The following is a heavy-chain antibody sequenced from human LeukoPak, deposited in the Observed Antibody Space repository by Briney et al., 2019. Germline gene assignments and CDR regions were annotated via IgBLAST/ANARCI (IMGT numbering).Heavy chain of an antibody. CDR2: ISAYNGNT. J-gene: IGHJ6*03. V-gene: IGHV1-18*01. Sequence: ASVTVSCKASGYTFTSYGISWVRHAPGQGLEWMGWISAYNGNTNYAQKLQGRVTMTTDTSTSTAYMELRSLRSDDTAVYYCARGLNYNWNYYYYYMDVWGKGTTVTVSS. CDR3: ARGLNYNWNYYYYYMDV. D-gene: IGHD1-20*01. CDR1: GYTFTSYG.